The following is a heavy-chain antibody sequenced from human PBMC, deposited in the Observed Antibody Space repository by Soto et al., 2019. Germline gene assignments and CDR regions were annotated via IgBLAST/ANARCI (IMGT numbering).Heavy chain of an antibody. J-gene: IGHJ4*02. D-gene: IGHD6-13*01. CDR1: GFTFSNAW. CDR3: TTATDSSSPPVY. Sequence: GGSLRLSCAASGFTFSNAWMSWVRQAPGKGLEWVGRIKSKTDGGTTGYAAPVKGRFTISRDDSKNTLYLQMNSLKTEDTAVYYCTTATDSSSPPVYWGQGTLVTVSS. V-gene: IGHV3-15*01. CDR2: IKSKTDGGTT.